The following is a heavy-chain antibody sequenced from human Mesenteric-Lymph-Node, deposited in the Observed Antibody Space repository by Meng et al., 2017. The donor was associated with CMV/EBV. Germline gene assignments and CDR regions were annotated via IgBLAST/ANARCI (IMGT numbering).Heavy chain of an antibody. J-gene: IGHJ3*01. CDR1: GYTFTTYW. D-gene: IGHD6-19*01. Sequence: GGSLRLSCKGSGYTFTTYWIGWVRQMPGKGLEWMGIIYPDDSETRYSPSFQGQVTISADKSINTAYLQWSSLKASDTAMYFCARHLYSSSLAAFDFWGQGTMVTVSS. CDR2: IYPDDSET. V-gene: IGHV5-51*01. CDR3: ARHLYSSSLAAFDF.